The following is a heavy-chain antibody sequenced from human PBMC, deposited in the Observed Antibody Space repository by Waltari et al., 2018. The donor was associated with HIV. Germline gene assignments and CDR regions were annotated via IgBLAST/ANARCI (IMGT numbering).Heavy chain of an antibody. D-gene: IGHD4-4*01. J-gene: IGHJ4*02. CDR2: IYWDDDK. CDR1: GFSLSTPCLA. CDR3: AQVGTTAAKFDY. Sequence: ITLNESGPTLVKPTPTLPLPCTFSGFSLSTPCLAVSWIRQPPGKALEWLALIYWDDDKRDSPSLKSRLTITKDTSKNQVVLTMTNMDPVDTATYYCAQVGTTAAKFDYWGQGTLVTVSS. V-gene: IGHV2-5*02.